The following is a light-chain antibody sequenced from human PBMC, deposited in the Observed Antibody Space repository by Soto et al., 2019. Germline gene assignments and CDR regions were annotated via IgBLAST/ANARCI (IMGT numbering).Light chain of an antibody. Sequence: SYELTQPPSVSVAPGKTARITCGGNNIGSKSVHWYQQKPGQAPVLVIYYDSDRPSGIPERLSGSNSGNTATLTISRVEAGDEADYYCRVWDSSSDHPVFGGGTKVTVL. CDR1: NIGSKS. J-gene: IGLJ2*01. CDR2: YDS. CDR3: RVWDSSSDHPV. V-gene: IGLV3-21*04.